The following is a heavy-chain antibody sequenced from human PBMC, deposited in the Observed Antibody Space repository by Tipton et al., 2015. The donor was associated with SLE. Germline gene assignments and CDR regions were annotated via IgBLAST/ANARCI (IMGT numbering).Heavy chain of an antibody. V-gene: IGHV4-34*01. Sequence: LRLSCAASGFTFNIHGMMWVRQAPGKGLEWIGEVNHLGTIYYTASLKSRVTMSIYTSQNQFSLNLDSVSAADTAVYYCARGSNWGSIFDRWGPGTLVTVSS. D-gene: IGHD7-27*01. J-gene: IGHJ4*02. CDR2: VNHLGTI. CDR1: GFTFNIHG. CDR3: ARGSNWGSIFDR.